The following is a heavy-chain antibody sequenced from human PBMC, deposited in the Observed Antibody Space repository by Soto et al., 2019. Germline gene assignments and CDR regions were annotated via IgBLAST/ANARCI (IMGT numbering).Heavy chain of an antibody. CDR1: GFSFSSQA. J-gene: IGHJ4*02. Sequence: EVQLLESGGGLVQPGGSLRLSCTASGFSFSSQALSWVRQAPGKGLEWVSSISGLGGVHNAGGSTNYVDSVKGRFTISRDTSKNTLYLQMNSLRAEDTAVYFCAKQLGQNFDSWGQGTLVSVSS. CDR3: AKQLGQNFDS. V-gene: IGHV3-23*01. CDR2: ISGLGGVHNAGGST. D-gene: IGHD1-1*01.